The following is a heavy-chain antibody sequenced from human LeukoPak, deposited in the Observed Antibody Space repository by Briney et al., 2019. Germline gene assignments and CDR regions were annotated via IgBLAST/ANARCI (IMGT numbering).Heavy chain of an antibody. D-gene: IGHD1-26*01. CDR1: DGSISTYY. Sequence: SETLSLPCTVSDGSISTYYWSWIRQPPAKGLEWIGYIYYTGSTSYNPSLKSRVTMSLDASKNQFSLELNSVTPADTAVYYCARGGNYWPQWWFDPWGRGTLVSVSS. CDR3: ARGGNYWPQWWFDP. V-gene: IGHV4-59*01. CDR2: IYYTGST. J-gene: IGHJ5*02.